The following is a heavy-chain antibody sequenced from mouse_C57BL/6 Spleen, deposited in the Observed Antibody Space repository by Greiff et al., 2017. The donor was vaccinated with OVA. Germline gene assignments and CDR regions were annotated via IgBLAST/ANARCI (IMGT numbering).Heavy chain of an antibody. CDR2: ISDGGSYT. Sequence: EVMLVESGGGLVKPGGSLKLSCAASGFTFSSYAMSWVRQTPEKRLEWVATISDGGSYTYYPDNVKGRFTISRDNAKNNLYLQMSHLKSEDTAMYYCARERGFRYAMDYWGQGTSVTVSS. CDR3: ARERGFRYAMDY. CDR1: GFTFSSYA. V-gene: IGHV5-4*01. J-gene: IGHJ4*01.